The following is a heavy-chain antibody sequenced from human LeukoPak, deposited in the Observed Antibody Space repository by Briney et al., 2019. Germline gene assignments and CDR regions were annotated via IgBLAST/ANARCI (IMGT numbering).Heavy chain of an antibody. CDR3: ARESYCSGGSCYSGRAFDI. J-gene: IGHJ3*02. V-gene: IGHV3-48*03. D-gene: IGHD2-15*01. CDR2: ISSSGSTI. Sequence: GSLRLSCAASGFTFSSYEMNWVRQAPGKGLEWVSYISSSGSTIYYADSVKGRFTISRDNAKNSLYLQMNSLRAEDTAVYYCARESYCSGGSCYSGRAFDIWGQGTMVTVSS. CDR1: GFTFSSYE.